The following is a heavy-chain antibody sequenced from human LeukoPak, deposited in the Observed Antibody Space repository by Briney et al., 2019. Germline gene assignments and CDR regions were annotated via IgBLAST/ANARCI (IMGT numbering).Heavy chain of an antibody. D-gene: IGHD5-18*01. Sequence: GASVKVSCKASGYTFTRYYMNWVRQAPGQGLEWMGTINPSNSYTNYAQKFQGRVTMTRDTSTSTAYMELSSLRSEDTAVYYCARAYTYGLGYWGRGIPVTVSS. CDR3: ARAYTYGLGY. CDR2: INPSNSYT. J-gene: IGHJ4*02. V-gene: IGHV1-46*01. CDR1: GYTFTRYY.